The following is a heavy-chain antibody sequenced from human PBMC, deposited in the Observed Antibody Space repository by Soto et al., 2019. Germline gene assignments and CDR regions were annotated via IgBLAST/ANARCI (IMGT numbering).Heavy chain of an antibody. CDR3: AKQGADYCSGGNCYLGYFQH. Sequence: EVQLLESGGGLVQPGGSLRLSCAVSGFIFSNYAMSWVRQAPGKGLEWVSVISGSGGSTYYADSVKGRFTISRDNSKNKLHLQMNSLRAEDTAVYYCAKQGADYCSGGNCYLGYFQHWGQGTLVTVSS. V-gene: IGHV3-23*01. CDR2: ISGSGGST. D-gene: IGHD2-15*01. CDR1: GFIFSNYA. J-gene: IGHJ1*01.